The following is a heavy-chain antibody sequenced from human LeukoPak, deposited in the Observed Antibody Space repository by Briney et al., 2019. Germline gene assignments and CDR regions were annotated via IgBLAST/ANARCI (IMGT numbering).Heavy chain of an antibody. Sequence: SQTLSLTCAISGDSVSSNSATWNWIRQSPSRGLEWLGRTYYRSKWYNDYAVSVKSRVTINPDTSKNQFSLQLNSVTPEDTAVYFCARYYDSSGSFDYWGQGTLVTVSS. CDR3: ARYYDSSGSFDY. CDR1: GDSVSSNSAT. J-gene: IGHJ4*02. D-gene: IGHD3-22*01. CDR2: TYYRSKWYN. V-gene: IGHV6-1*01.